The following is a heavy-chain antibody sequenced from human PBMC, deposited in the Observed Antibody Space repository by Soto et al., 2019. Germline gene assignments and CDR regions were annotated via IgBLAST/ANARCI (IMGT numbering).Heavy chain of an antibody. V-gene: IGHV1-2*02. D-gene: IGHD3-9*01. Sequence: XSVKASYKASGYTFTGYYMPWVRQAPGQGLEWMGWINPNSGGTNYAQKFQGRVTMTRDTSISTAYMELSRLRSDDTAVYYCARGGVLRYFDWLSHDAFDIWGQGTMVTVSS. J-gene: IGHJ3*02. CDR2: INPNSGGT. CDR1: GYTFTGYY. CDR3: ARGGVLRYFDWLSHDAFDI.